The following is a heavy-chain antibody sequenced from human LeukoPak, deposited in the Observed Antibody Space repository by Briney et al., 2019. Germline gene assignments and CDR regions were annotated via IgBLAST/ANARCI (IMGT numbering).Heavy chain of an antibody. J-gene: IGHJ4*02. V-gene: IGHV4-59*08. CDR3: ASGTDPLVDY. CDR1: GGSISSYY. Sequence: SETLSLTCTVPGGSISSYYWSWSRQPPGKGLEWIGYIYYSGSTNYNPSLKSRVTISVDTSKNQFSLKLSSVTAADTAVYYCASGTDPLVDYWGQGTLVTVSS. D-gene: IGHD3/OR15-3a*01. CDR2: IYYSGST.